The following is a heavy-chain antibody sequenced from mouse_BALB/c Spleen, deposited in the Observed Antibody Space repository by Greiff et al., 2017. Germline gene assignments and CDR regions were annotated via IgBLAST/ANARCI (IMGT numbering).Heavy chain of an antibody. Sequence: EVQGVESGGDLVKPGGSLKLSCAASGFTFSSYGMSWVRQTPDKRLEWVATISSGGSYTYYPDSVKGRFTISRDNAKNTLYLQMSSLKSEDTAMFYCARPSTNYCNYLCSMDYWGQGTSVTVAS. V-gene: IGHV5-6*01. J-gene: IGHJ4*01. CDR3: ARPSTNYCNYLCSMDY. CDR1: GFTFSSYG. CDR2: ISSGGSYT. D-gene: IGHD2-1*01.